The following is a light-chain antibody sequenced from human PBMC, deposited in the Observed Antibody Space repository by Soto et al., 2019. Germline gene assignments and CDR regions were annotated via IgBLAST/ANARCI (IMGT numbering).Light chain of an antibody. CDR3: QQYGDSPPT. Sequence: EIVLTQSPGTLSLSPGESATLSCRAGQSVSSNSLAWYRRNPGQPPSLLIYGTSTRATDIPRRFSGSGSGTDFTLSITRLEPEDFAVYFCQQYGDSPPTFGQGTKVEVK. V-gene: IGKV3-20*01. CDR2: GTS. J-gene: IGKJ1*01. CDR1: QSVSSNS.